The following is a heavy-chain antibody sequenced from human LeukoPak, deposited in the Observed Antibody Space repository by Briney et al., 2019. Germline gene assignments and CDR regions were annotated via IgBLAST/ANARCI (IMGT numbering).Heavy chain of an antibody. Sequence: PSETLSLTCTVSGGSISTYYWSWIRQPPGKGLEWIGYIYYGGTTNYNPSLKSRVTISVDTSENQFSLKLSSVTAADTAVYYCARDRWFDPWGQGILVTVSS. CDR2: IYYGGTT. V-gene: IGHV4-59*01. J-gene: IGHJ5*02. CDR1: GGSISTYY. CDR3: ARDRWFDP.